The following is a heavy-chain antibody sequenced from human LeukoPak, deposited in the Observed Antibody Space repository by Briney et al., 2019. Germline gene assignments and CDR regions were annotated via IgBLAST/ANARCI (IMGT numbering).Heavy chain of an antibody. J-gene: IGHJ4*02. CDR2: ISGSGGST. D-gene: IGHD4-17*01. CDR1: GFTSSSCA. CDR3: ANPILTTVTTC. Sequence: GGSLRLSCAASGFTSSSCAMSWVRQAPGKGLEWVSAISGSGGSTYYADSVKGRFTISRDNSKNTLYLQMNSLRAEDTAVYYCANPILTTVTTCWGQGTLVTVSS. V-gene: IGHV3-23*01.